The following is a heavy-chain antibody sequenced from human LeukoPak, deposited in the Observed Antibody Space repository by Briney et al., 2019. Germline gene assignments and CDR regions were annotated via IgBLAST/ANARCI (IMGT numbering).Heavy chain of an antibody. CDR1: GFTFSSYA. V-gene: IGHV3-74*01. CDR3: ARELSGYSYGYAYYYYTDV. CDR2: INSDGSST. D-gene: IGHD5-18*01. Sequence: GGSLRLSCAASGFTFSSYAMSWVRQAPGKGLVWVSRINSDGSSTSYADSVKGRFTISRDNAKNTLYLQMNSLRAEDTAVYYCARELSGYSYGYAYYYYTDVWGKGTTVTVSS. J-gene: IGHJ6*03.